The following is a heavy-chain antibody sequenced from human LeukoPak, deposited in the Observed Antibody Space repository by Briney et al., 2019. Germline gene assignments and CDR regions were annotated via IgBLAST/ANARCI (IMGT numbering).Heavy chain of an antibody. CDR1: GGSISDFY. D-gene: IGHD4-11*01. V-gene: IGHV4-4*07. Sequence: PSETLSLTCIVPGGSISDFYWSWVRQSAGKGLEYIGRIYSSGSTNYNPSLKSRVAMSVDTSKNQFSLNLRSLTAADTAVYSCARVTDSLDYWGQGTLVTVSS. CDR2: IYSSGST. CDR3: ARVTDSLDY. J-gene: IGHJ4*02.